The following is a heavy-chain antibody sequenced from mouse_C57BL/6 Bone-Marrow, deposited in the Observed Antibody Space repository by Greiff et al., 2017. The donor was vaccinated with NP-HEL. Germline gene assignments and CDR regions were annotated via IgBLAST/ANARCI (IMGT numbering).Heavy chain of an antibody. CDR2: IHPSDSDT. CDR3: APYDGYYKGFAY. V-gene: IGHV1-74*01. Sequence: QVQLQQPGAELVKHGASVKVSCKASGYTFTSYWMHWVKQRPGQGLEWIGRIHPSDSDTNYNQKFKGKATLTVDKSSSTAYMQLSSLTSEDSAVYYCAPYDGYYKGFAYWGQGTLVTVSA. CDR1: GYTFTSYW. D-gene: IGHD2-3*01. J-gene: IGHJ3*01.